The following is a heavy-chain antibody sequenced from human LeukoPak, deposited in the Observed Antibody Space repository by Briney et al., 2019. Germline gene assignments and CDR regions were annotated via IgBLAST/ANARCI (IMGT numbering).Heavy chain of an antibody. D-gene: IGHD3-10*01. V-gene: IGHV3-23*01. Sequence: GTLRLSCAPSGFTPTSYTTSWVRQAPGKGLEWVSGTTGSGGSTYFADPVKGRFTVSRDNPKNTLYLQMNSLRPEETGVYYCTKGWLKTSLDGFDIWGQGTMVSVSS. J-gene: IGHJ3*02. CDR1: GFTPTSYT. CDR2: TTGSGGST. CDR3: TKGWLKTSLDGFDI.